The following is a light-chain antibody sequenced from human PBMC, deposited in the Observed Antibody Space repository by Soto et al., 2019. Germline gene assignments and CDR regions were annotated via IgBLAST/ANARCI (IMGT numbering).Light chain of an antibody. CDR1: QSVTSSY. CDR3: RQYASSPAT. Sequence: EIVLTQSPGTLSLSPGERATLSCRASQSVTSSYLAWYQQKPGQAPRLLIYGASSRATDIPDRFSGSGSGTDFTLTISRLEPEDFAVNYCRQYASSPATFGQGTKVEL. J-gene: IGKJ1*01. V-gene: IGKV3-20*01. CDR2: GAS.